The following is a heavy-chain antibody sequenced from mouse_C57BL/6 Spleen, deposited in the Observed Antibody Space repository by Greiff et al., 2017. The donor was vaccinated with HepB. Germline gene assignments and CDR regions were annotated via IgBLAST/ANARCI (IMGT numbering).Heavy chain of an antibody. CDR1: GFSLSTSGMG. Sequence: QVTLKESGPGILQSSQTLSLTCSFSGFSLSTSGMGVSWIRQPSGKGLEWLAHIYWDDDKRYNPSLKSRLTISKDTSRNQVFLKITSVDTADTATYYCARRAHGSSYWYFDVWGTGTTVTVSS. CDR2: IYWDDDK. J-gene: IGHJ1*03. D-gene: IGHD1-1*01. V-gene: IGHV8-12*01. CDR3: ARRAHGSSYWYFDV.